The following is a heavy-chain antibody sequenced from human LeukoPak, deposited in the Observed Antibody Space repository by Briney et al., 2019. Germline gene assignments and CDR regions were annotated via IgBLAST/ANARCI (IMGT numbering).Heavy chain of an antibody. CDR2: IYSGGST. CDR3: NYDFWSGNDY. V-gene: IGHV3-53*01. D-gene: IGHD3-3*01. J-gene: IGHJ4*02. Sequence: GGSLRLSCAASGFTVSSNYMSWVRQAPGKGLEWVSVIYSGGSTYYADSVKGRFTISRDDSKNTLYLQMNSLRAEDTAVYYCNYDFWSGNDYWGQGTLVTVSS. CDR1: GFTVSSNY.